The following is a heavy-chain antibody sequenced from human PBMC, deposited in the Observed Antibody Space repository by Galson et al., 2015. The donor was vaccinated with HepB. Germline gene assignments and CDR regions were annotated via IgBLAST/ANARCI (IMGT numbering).Heavy chain of an antibody. CDR1: GYDFNKYG. D-gene: IGHD1-7*01. V-gene: IGHV1-18*01. CDR3: ARDSRLELQLNNYYSYGMDV. J-gene: IGHJ6*02. CDR2: VSGYDGSA. Sequence: SVKVSCKASGYDFNKYGLSWVRQAPGQRLEWMGWVSGYDGSANYAPKFQGRVTMTTQKSTGTAFMEMRSLRSDDTAVYYCARDSRLELQLNNYYSYGMDVWGQGTAVVVS.